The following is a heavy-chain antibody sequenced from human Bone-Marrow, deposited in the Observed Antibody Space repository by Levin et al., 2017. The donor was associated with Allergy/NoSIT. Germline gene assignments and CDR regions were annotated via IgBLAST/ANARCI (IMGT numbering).Heavy chain of an antibody. D-gene: IGHD2-21*02. V-gene: IGHV4-59*01. Sequence: SETLSLTCTVSGGSISSYYWSWIRQPPGKGLEWIGYIYYSGSTNYNPSLKSRVTISVDTSKNQFSLKLSSVTAADTAVYYCARGAVATAYFDYWGQGTLVTVSS. CDR3: ARGAVATAYFDY. CDR1: GGSISSYY. CDR2: IYYSGST. J-gene: IGHJ4*02.